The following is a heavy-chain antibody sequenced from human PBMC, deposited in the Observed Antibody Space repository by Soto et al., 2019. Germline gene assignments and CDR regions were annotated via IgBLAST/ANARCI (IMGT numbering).Heavy chain of an antibody. Sequence: SETLSLTCTVSGGSISSYYWSWIRQPPGKGLKWIGYIYYSGSTNYNPSLKSRVTISVDTSKNQFSLKLSSVTAADTAVYYCARDQVKGIVVVPAAYYYYYYGMDGWGQGTTVTVSS. V-gene: IGHV4-59*01. CDR3: ARDQVKGIVVVPAAYYYYYYGMDG. D-gene: IGHD2-2*01. J-gene: IGHJ6*02. CDR2: IYYSGST. CDR1: GGSISSYY.